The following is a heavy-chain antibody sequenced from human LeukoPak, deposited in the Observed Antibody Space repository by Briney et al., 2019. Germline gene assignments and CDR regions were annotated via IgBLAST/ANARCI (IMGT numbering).Heavy chain of an antibody. CDR1: GYTFTSYY. Sequence: EASVKVSCKASGYTFTSYYMHWVRQAPGQGLEWMGIINPSGGSTSYAQKFQGRVTMTRDTSTSTVYMELSSLRSEDTAVYYCARALPIVVVPAAVQYYYYMDVWGKGTTVTVSS. D-gene: IGHD2-2*01. CDR3: ARALPIVVVPAAVQYYYYMDV. J-gene: IGHJ6*03. V-gene: IGHV1-46*01. CDR2: INPSGGST.